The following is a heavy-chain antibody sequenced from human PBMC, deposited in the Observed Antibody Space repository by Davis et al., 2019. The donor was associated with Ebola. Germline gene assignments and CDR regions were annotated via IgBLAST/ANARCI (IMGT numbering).Heavy chain of an antibody. CDR1: GFTFSRYS. CDR2: ISSSSSTI. J-gene: IGHJ5*02. CDR3: ARGLSDDVVVVHWFDP. V-gene: IGHV3-48*02. Sequence: GESLKISCVASGFTFSRYSMNWVRQAPGKGLEWVSYISSSSSTIYYADSVKGRFTISRDNAKNSRYLQMNSLRDEDTAVYYCARGLSDDVVVVHWFDPWGQGTLVTVSS. D-gene: IGHD2-15*01.